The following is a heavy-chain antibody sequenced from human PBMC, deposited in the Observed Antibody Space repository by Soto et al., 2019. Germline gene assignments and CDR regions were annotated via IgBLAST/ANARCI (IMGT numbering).Heavy chain of an antibody. J-gene: IGHJ4*02. CDR1: GFTFSSYA. V-gene: IGHV3-23*01. CDR2: ITGSGGST. D-gene: IGHD3-10*01. CDR3: AKARDYYGAAYDY. Sequence: EVQLLESGGGLVQPGGSRRLSCAASGFTFSSYAMGWVRQAPGKGLEWVSGITGSGGSTYHADSVKGRFTISRDNSKNTLYMQMNSLRAEDTAVYHCAKARDYYGAAYDYWGQVVLVTVSS.